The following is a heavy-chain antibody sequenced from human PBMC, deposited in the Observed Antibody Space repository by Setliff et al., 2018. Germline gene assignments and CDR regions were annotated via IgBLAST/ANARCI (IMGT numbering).Heavy chain of an antibody. D-gene: IGHD3-10*01. J-gene: IGHJ4*02. CDR3: SRLVRFCTRIVCQRLSGDDY. V-gene: IGHV1-18*01. CDR2: ISPHNGNT. Sequence: ASVKVSCKDSGYTFTDFGVSWVRQAPGQGLEWVGWISPHNGNTYYAPKFQGTVLMTADTSTTTAYLELRSLRSDDTAVYYCSRLVRFCTRIVCQRLSGDDYWGQGTLVTVSS. CDR1: GYTFTDFG.